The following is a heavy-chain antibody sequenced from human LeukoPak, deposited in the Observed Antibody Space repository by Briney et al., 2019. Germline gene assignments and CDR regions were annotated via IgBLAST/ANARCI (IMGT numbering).Heavy chain of an antibody. V-gene: IGHV3-9*03. CDR1: GFTFSDYY. Sequence: GGSLRLSCAASGFTFSDYYMSWIRQAPGKGLEWVSGISWNSGSIGYADSVKGRFTISRDNAKNSLYLQMNSLRAEDMALYYCAKDNSYNWNYFDYWGQGTLVTVSS. CDR3: AKDNSYNWNYFDY. J-gene: IGHJ4*02. CDR2: ISWNSGSI. D-gene: IGHD1-20*01.